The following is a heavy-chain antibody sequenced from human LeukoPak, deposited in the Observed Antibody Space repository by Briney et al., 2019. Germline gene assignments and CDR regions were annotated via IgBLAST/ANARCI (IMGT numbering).Heavy chain of an antibody. D-gene: IGHD2-15*01. Sequence: GGSLRLSCAASGFTFSSYAMHWVRQAPGKGLEWVAVISYDGSKYYADSVKGRFTISRDNSKNTLYLQMNSLRAEDTAVYYCPRVNTAKGYCSGDSCYHFDYWGQGTLVTVSS. CDR3: PRVNTAKGYCSGDSCYHFDY. CDR2: ISYDGSK. J-gene: IGHJ4*02. CDR1: GFTFSSYA. V-gene: IGHV3-30*04.